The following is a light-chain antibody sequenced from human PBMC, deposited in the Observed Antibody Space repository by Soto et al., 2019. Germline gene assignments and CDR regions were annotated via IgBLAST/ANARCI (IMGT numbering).Light chain of an antibody. CDR2: GAS. V-gene: IGKV3-15*01. CDR1: QSVSSN. Sequence: EIVMTQSPATLSVSPGERATLSCRASQSVSSNLAWYQQKPGQAPRLLIYGASTRATGIPARFSRSGSMTEFTLTISSLQSEDFAVYYCQQYSNWPYTCGQGTKLEFK. CDR3: QQYSNWPYT. J-gene: IGKJ2*01.